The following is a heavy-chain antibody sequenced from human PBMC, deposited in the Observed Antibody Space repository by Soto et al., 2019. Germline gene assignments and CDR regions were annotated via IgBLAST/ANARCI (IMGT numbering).Heavy chain of an antibody. J-gene: IGHJ4*02. Sequence: SETLSLTCTVSGASITNGSYYWGWIRQPPGKGLEWIGSVYYSGITYYNPPLNSRVTISVDTSRNQFSLKLSSITAADTAVYYCARLQGLFRVAAVGTLVDYWGQGTLVTVS. D-gene: IGHD6-13*01. CDR3: ARLQGLFRVAAVGTLVDY. CDR1: GASITNGSYY. V-gene: IGHV4-39*01. CDR2: VYYSGIT.